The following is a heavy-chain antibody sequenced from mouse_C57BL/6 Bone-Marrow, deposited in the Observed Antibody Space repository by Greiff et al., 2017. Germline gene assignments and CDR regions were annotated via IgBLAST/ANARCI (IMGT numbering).Heavy chain of an antibody. CDR1: GFTFSSYG. J-gene: IGHJ3*01. V-gene: IGHV5-6*01. Sequence: EVQLKESGGDLVKPGGSLKLSCAASGFTFSSYGMSWVRQTPDKRLEWVATISSGGSYTYYPDSVKGRFTISRDNAKNTLYLQMSSLKSEDTAMYYCARHGDYDRFAYWGQGNLVTVSA. CDR3: ARHGDYDRFAY. CDR2: ISSGGSYT. D-gene: IGHD2-4*01.